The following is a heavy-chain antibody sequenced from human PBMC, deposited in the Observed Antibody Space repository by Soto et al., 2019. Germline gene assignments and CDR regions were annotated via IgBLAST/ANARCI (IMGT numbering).Heavy chain of an antibody. Sequence: GGSLRLSCAASGFTVSSNYMSWVRQAPGNGLEWVSVIYDVGSAYYADSVKGRFTISRDNSKNTLYLQMNSLRAEDTAVYYCARCRVLTGYSYYFDYWGQGS. J-gene: IGHJ4*02. V-gene: IGHV3-66*01. CDR1: GFTVSSNY. CDR2: IYDVGSA. CDR3: ARCRVLTGYSYYFDY. D-gene: IGHD3-9*01.